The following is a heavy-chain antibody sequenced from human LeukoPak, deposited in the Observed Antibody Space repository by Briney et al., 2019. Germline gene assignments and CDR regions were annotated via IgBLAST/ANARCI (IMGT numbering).Heavy chain of an antibody. CDR3: AKERKEVWFGEYDFDQ. CDR1: EYTFTSYD. CDR2: MNPNSGDT. J-gene: IGHJ4*02. V-gene: IGHV1-8*01. Sequence: ASVKVSCKASEYTFTSYDINWVRQATGQGLEWMGWMNPNSGDTGYAQKFQGRLTMTRNTSINTAYMELSSLRPEDTAIYYCAKERKEVWFGEYDFDQWGQGTLVTVSS. D-gene: IGHD3-10*01.